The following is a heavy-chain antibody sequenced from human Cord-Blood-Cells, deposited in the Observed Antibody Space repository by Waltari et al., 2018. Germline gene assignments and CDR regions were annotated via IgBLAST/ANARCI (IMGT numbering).Heavy chain of an antibody. J-gene: IGHJ4*02. Sequence: QVQLQQWGAGLLKPSETLSLTCAVYGGSFSGYYWSWIRQPPWKGLEWIGEINHSGSTNYNPSRKRRVTISVDTSKNQCSLKLSSVTAADTAVYYCVVRDGYSRDYWGQGTLVTVSS. V-gene: IGHV4-34*01. CDR2: INHSGST. D-gene: IGHD1-1*01. CDR1: GGSFSGYY. CDR3: VVRDGYSRDY.